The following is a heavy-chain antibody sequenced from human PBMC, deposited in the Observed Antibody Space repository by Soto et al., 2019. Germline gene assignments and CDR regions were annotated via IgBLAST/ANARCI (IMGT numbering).Heavy chain of an antibody. CDR2: ISYDGSNK. V-gene: IGHV3-30-3*01. CDR3: AREGTATVHPPYYYYYGMDV. Sequence: PGGSLRLSCAASGFTFSSYAMHWVRQAPGKGLEWVAVISYDGSNKYYADSVKGRFTISRDNSKNTLYLQMNSLRAEDTAVYYCAREGTATVHPPYYYYYGMDVWGQGTTVTVSS. CDR1: GFTFSSYA. D-gene: IGHD5-18*01. J-gene: IGHJ6*02.